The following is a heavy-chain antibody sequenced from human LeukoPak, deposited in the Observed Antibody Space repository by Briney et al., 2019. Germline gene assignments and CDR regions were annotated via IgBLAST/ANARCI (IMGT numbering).Heavy chain of an antibody. CDR1: GDIVSSNSAT. J-gene: IGHJ4*02. CDR3: ARNYYGSGSYYSHFDY. V-gene: IGHV6-1*01. CDR2: TYYSSKCYN. D-gene: IGHD3-10*01. Sequence: ASQTLSLTCALSGDIVSSNSATWNWSRQSRSRGLEWLGRTYYSSKCYNYYAVSVKSRITINPDTSKNQFSLQLKSVTPEDTAVYYCARNYYGSGSYYSHFDYWGQGTLVTVSS.